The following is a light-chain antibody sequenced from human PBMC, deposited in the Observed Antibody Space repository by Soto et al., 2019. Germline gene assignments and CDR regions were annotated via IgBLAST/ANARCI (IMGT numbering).Light chain of an antibody. CDR2: WAS. CDR1: QSVLYSSNNKNY. Sequence: DIVMTQSPDSLAVSLGERATINCKSSQSVLYSSNNKNYLAWYQQKSGQPPKLLIYWASTRESGFPDRFSGSGSGTDFTLTISSLQAEDVAVYYCQQYYSPWTFGQGTKVEIK. V-gene: IGKV4-1*01. CDR3: QQYYSPWT. J-gene: IGKJ1*01.